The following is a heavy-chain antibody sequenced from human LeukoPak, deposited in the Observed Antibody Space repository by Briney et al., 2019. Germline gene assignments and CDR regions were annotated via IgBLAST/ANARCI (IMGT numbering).Heavy chain of an antibody. Sequence: QSGGSLRLSCAASGFTFSSYAMSWVRQAPGKGLEWVSAISGSGGSTYYADSVKGRFTISRDNSKNTLYLQMNSLRAEDTAVYYCAKEPGQYSSGWTYWYFDLWGRGTLVTVSS. CDR2: ISGSGGST. J-gene: IGHJ2*01. V-gene: IGHV3-23*01. CDR3: AKEPGQYSSGWTYWYFDL. CDR1: GFTFSSYA. D-gene: IGHD6-19*01.